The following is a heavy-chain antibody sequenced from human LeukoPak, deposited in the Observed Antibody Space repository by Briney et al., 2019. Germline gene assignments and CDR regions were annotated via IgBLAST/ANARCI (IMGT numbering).Heavy chain of an antibody. CDR1: GFTLSSYE. J-gene: IGHJ3*02. CDR2: ISSSSSYI. V-gene: IGHV3-21*01. Sequence: GGSLRLSCIVSGFTLSSYEMTWVRQAPGKGLKWVSSISSSSSYIFYADSVKGRFTISRDNAKNSLYLQMNSLRAEDTAVYYCARADRPGTFYAFDIWGQGTMVTVSS. CDR3: ARADRPGTFYAFDI.